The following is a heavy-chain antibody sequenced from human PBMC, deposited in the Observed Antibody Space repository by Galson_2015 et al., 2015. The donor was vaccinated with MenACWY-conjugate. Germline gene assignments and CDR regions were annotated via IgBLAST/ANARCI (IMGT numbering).Heavy chain of an antibody. Sequence: TLRLSCAASGFTFSDFSMNWIRQAPGKELEWVSYITRDSGIVTYADSVKGRFTISRDNAKNTVHLQMKSLTAVDTAVYYCARNPDLPPTVYGMDVWGQGTTVTVSS. CDR3: ARNPDLPPTVYGMDV. J-gene: IGHJ6*02. V-gene: IGHV3-11*06. CDR2: ITRDSGIV. CDR1: GFTFSDFS.